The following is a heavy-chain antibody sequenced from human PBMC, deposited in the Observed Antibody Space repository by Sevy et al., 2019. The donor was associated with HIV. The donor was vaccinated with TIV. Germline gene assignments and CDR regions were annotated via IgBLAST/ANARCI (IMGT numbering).Heavy chain of an antibody. CDR3: VKEVSEYSYSDY. D-gene: IGHD5-18*01. V-gene: IGHV3-23*01. CDR1: GFTFSNYA. CDR2: ISGSAHRT. Sequence: GGSLRLSCAASGFTFSNYAMSWVRQTPGKGLEWVSAISGSAHRTYYTDSVKGRFTISRDNSKNMLILQMNSLMAEDTAVYYCVKEVSEYSYSDYWGQGTLVTVSS. J-gene: IGHJ4*02.